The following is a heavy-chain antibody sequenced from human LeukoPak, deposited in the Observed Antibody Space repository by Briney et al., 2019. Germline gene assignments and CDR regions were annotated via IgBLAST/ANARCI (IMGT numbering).Heavy chain of an antibody. D-gene: IGHD5-24*01. Sequence: GGSLRLSCAASGFTFSSYAMHWVRQAPGKGLEWVAVISYDGSNKYYADSVKGRFTISRDNSKNTLYLQMNSLRAEDTAVYYCAKLISPYDFWGQGTLVTVSS. V-gene: IGHV3-30*04. CDR3: AKLISPYDF. CDR2: ISYDGSNK. CDR1: GFTFSSYA. J-gene: IGHJ4*02.